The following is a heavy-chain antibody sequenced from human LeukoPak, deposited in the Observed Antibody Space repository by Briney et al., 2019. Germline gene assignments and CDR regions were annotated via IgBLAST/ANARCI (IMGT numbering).Heavy chain of an antibody. Sequence: PGGSLRLSCAASGFTFSSYGMHWIRQAPGKGLELVAFIRYDGSNKYYADSVKGRFTISRDNSKNTLYLQMNSLRAEDTAVYSCAKGILGYCSSTSCYGARGGDYWGQGTLVTVSS. CDR1: GFTFSSYG. CDR3: AKGILGYCSSTSCYGARGGDY. CDR2: IRYDGSNK. V-gene: IGHV3-30*02. D-gene: IGHD2-2*01. J-gene: IGHJ4*02.